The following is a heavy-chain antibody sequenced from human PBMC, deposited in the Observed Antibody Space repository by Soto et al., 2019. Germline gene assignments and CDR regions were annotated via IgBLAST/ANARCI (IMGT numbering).Heavy chain of an antibody. CDR1: GFTFSSYA. J-gene: IGHJ4*02. V-gene: IGHV3-30-3*01. D-gene: IGHD3-22*01. CDR2: ISYDGSNK. Sequence: AGGSLRLSCAASGFTFSSYAMHWVRQAPGKGLEWVAVISYDGSNKYYADSVKGRFTISRDNSKNTLYLQMNSLRAEDTAVYYCARDGPYYYDSSGYYYGHWGQGTLVTVSS. CDR3: ARDGPYYYDSSGYYYGH.